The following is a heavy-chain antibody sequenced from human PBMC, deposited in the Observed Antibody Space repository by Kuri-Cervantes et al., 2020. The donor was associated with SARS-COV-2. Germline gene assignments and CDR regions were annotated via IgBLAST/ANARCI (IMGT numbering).Heavy chain of an antibody. Sequence: LSLTCAASGFTVSSNYMSWVRQAPGKGLEWVSVIYSGGSTYYADSVKGRFTISRDNAKNSLYLQMNSLRAEDTAVYYCARGSSSTYFDYWGQGTLVTVSS. V-gene: IGHV3-53*01. D-gene: IGHD6-6*01. CDR2: IYSGGST. J-gene: IGHJ4*02. CDR3: ARGSSSTYFDY. CDR1: GFTVSSNY.